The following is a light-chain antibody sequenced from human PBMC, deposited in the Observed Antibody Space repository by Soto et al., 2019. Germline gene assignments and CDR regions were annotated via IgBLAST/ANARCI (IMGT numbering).Light chain of an antibody. J-gene: IGLJ3*02. CDR2: EVS. V-gene: IGLV2-14*01. CDR3: GSYTRASTWV. CDR1: SSDVGGYNY. Sequence: QSALTQPASVSGSPGQTITISCTGTSSDVGGYNYVSWFQQHPGKAPKLMIFEVSDRPSGVSNRFSGSKSGNTASLTISGLQADDEAYYYCGSYTRASTWVFGGGTKLTVL.